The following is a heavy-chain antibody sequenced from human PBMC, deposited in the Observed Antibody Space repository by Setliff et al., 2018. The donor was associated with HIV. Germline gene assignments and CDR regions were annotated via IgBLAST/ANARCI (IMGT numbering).Heavy chain of an antibody. CDR2: VNHSGST. D-gene: IGHD1-26*01. CDR3: ARDVSGSPFDY. J-gene: IGHJ4*02. V-gene: IGHV4-34*01. CDR1: GGSLSGSY. Sequence: PSETLSLTCGVSGGSLSGSYWSWIRQSPEKGLEWIGEVNHSGSTNYHPSLKSRVTISVDTSKNQFFLKLSSVAAADTAVYYCARDVSGSPFDYWGQGTLVTVSS.